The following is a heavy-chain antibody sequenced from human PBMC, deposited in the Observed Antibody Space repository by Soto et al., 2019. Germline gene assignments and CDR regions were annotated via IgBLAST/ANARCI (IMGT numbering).Heavy chain of an antibody. V-gene: IGHV4-4*02. J-gene: IGHJ4*02. Sequence: SETLSLTCAVSGGSFTSNNWWTWVRQPPGQGLEWIGEIYRTGSTNYNPSLKSRVTISLDKSENQFSLKVTSLTAADTAVYYCASRDPGTSFDYWGQGTLVTVSS. CDR2: IYRTGST. D-gene: IGHD1-7*01. CDR1: GGSFTSNNW. CDR3: ASRDPGTSFDY.